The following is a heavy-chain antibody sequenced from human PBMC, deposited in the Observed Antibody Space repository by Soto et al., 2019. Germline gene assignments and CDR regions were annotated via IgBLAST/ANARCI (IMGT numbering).Heavy chain of an antibody. Sequence: PGGSLRLSCAASGFTFSSYEMNWVRQAPGKGLEWVSYISSSGSTIYYADSVKGRFTISRDNAKNSLHLQMNSLRAEDTAVYYCARFEGEAVALPRYYFDYWGQGTLVTVSS. CDR3: ARFEGEAVALPRYYFDY. D-gene: IGHD6-19*01. CDR1: GFTFSSYE. J-gene: IGHJ4*02. V-gene: IGHV3-48*03. CDR2: ISSSGSTI.